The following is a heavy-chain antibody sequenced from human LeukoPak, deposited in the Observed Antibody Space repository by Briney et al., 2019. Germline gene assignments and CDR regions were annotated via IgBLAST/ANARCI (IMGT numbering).Heavy chain of an antibody. J-gene: IGHJ4*02. CDR3: ASEIFDY. Sequence: GGSLRLSCAASGFTFSSYTMHWVRQAPGKGLEYVSAISSNGGSTYYANSVKGRFTISRDNSKNTLYLQMGSLGPEDMAVYYCASEIFDYWGQGTLVTVSS. CDR1: GFTFSSYT. V-gene: IGHV3-64*01. CDR2: ISSNGGST.